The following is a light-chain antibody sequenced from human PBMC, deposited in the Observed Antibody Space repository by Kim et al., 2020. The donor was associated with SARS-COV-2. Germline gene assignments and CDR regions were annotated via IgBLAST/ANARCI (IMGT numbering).Light chain of an antibody. V-gene: IGLV1-40*01. CDR1: D. CDR3: QSYDSSLSGPVV. CDR2: GNS. J-gene: IGLJ2*01. Sequence: DVHWYQQLPGKAPKVLIHGNSNRPSGVPDRFSGSKSGTSASLAITGLQAEDEADYYCQSYDSSLSGPVVFGGGTQLTVL.